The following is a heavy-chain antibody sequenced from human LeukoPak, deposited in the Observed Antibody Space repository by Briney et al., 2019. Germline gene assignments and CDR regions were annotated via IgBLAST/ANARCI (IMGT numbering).Heavy chain of an antibody. D-gene: IGHD1-26*01. CDR1: GFTFSSYS. Sequence: SGGSLRLSCAASGFTFSSYSMNWVRQAPGKGLEWVSSISSSSSYIYYADSVKGRFTISRDNAKNSLYLQMNSLRAEDTAVYYCAIEAGSYNFDYWGQGTLVTVSS. V-gene: IGHV3-21*01. CDR3: AIEAGSYNFDY. CDR2: ISSSSSYI. J-gene: IGHJ4*02.